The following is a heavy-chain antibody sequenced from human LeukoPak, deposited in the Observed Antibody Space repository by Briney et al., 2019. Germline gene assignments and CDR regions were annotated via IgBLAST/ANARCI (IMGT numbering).Heavy chain of an antibody. J-gene: IGHJ4*02. Sequence: PGGSLRLSCAASGFTFDDYAMHWVRQAPGEGLEWVSGISWNSGSIGYADSVKGRFTISRDNAKNSLYLQMNSLRAEDTALYYCAKGTYYYDSSGYYDYWGQGTLVTVSS. D-gene: IGHD3-22*01. V-gene: IGHV3-9*01. CDR2: ISWNSGSI. CDR3: AKGTYYYDSSGYYDY. CDR1: GFTFDDYA.